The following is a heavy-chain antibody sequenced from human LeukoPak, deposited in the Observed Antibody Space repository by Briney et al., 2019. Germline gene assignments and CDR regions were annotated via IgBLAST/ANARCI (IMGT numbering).Heavy chain of an antibody. D-gene: IGHD4-23*01. CDR2: MNPNSGNT. CDR3: ARGLIYGGNSMYYFDY. J-gene: IGHJ4*02. Sequence: ASVKVSCKASGYTFTSYDINRVRQATGQGLEWMGWMNPNSGNTGYAQKFQGRVTMTRNTSISTAYMELSSLRSEDTAVYYCARGLIYGGNSMYYFDYWGQGTLVTASS. CDR1: GYTFTSYD. V-gene: IGHV1-8*01.